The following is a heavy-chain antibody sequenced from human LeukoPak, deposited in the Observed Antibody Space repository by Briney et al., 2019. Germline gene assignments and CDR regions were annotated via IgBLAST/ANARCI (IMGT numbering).Heavy chain of an antibody. CDR1: GYTFTSYG. Sequence: ASVTVSCKASGYTFTSYGIRWVRQAPGQGLEWMGWISAYNGNTNYAQKLQGTVTMTTDTSTSTAYMELRSLRSDDTAVYYCARTKRTLGYCTNGVCYPLFYWGQGTLVTVSS. D-gene: IGHD2-8*01. CDR2: ISAYNGNT. V-gene: IGHV1-18*01. CDR3: ARTKRTLGYCTNGVCYPLFY. J-gene: IGHJ4*02.